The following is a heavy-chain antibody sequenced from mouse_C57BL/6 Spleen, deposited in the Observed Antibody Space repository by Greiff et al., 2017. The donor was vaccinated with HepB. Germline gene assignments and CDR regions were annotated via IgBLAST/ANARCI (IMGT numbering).Heavy chain of an antibody. D-gene: IGHD2-1*01. CDR3: ASDYGNCGGFAY. J-gene: IGHJ3*01. CDR1: GYTFTSYW. V-gene: IGHV1-72*01. CDR2: IDPNSGGT. Sequence: VQLQQPGAELVKPGASVKLSCKASGYTFTSYWMHWVKQRPGRGLEWIGRIDPNSGGTKYNEKFKSKATLTVDKPSSTAYMQLRSLTSEDSAVYYGASDYGNCGGFAYWGQGTLVTVSA.